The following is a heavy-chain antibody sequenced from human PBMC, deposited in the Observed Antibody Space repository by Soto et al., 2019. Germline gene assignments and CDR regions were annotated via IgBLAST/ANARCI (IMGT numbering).Heavy chain of an antibody. D-gene: IGHD3-16*01. V-gene: IGHV3-74*01. Sequence: EVQLVESGGGLVQPGGSLRLSCAASGFTFSSYWMHWVRQAPGKGLVWVSRINEDGSTINYADSVKGRFTISRDNAKKAWYLELKSVGGENRVVYNCTRDIGGRGGYWGQGTLVTVSS. J-gene: IGHJ4*02. CDR2: INEDGSTI. CDR3: TRDIGGRGGY. CDR1: GFTFSSYW.